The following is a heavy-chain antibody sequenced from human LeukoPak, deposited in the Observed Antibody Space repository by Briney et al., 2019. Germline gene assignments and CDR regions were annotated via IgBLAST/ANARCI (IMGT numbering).Heavy chain of an antibody. CDR1: GFTFSNAW. CDR2: IKSKTDGGTT. Sequence: GGSLRLSCAASGFTFSNAWMSWVRQAPGKGLEWVGRIKSKTDGGTTDYAAPVKGRFTISRDDSKNTLYLQMNSLKTEDTAVYYCAKDRRYSSSWERAYYYMDVWGKGTTVTVSS. J-gene: IGHJ6*03. CDR3: AKDRRYSSSWERAYYYMDV. D-gene: IGHD6-13*01. V-gene: IGHV3-15*01.